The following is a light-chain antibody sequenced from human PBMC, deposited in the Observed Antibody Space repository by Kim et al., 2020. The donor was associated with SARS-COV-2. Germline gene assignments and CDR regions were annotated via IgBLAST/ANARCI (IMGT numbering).Light chain of an antibody. V-gene: IGKV1-9*01. CDR2: IAS. J-gene: IGKJ2*01. Sequence: IQLTQSPSSLSAFVGDRVTITCGASQGISNYLAWYQQKPGEAPKLLIYIASTLQSGVPSRFSGSGYGTDFTLTISRLQPEDLATYYCQHLISYPYTFGQGTKLEI. CDR3: QHLISYPYT. CDR1: QGISNY.